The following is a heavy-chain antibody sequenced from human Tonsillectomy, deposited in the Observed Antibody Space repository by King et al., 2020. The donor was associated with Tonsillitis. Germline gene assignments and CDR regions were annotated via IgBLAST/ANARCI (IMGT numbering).Heavy chain of an antibody. V-gene: IGHV5-51*01. J-gene: IGHJ4*02. CDR2: IFPDDSDT. CDR3: GRQSRRGDFDY. CDR1: GYNFAKYW. Sequence: QLVQSGAEVKKPGESLKISCKGSGYNFAKYWIGWVRQMPGKGLEWMGIIFPDDSDTRNSPSFQGQVTISADKYISTAYLQWSSLKASDTAMYYCGRQSRRGDFDYWGQGTLVTVSS.